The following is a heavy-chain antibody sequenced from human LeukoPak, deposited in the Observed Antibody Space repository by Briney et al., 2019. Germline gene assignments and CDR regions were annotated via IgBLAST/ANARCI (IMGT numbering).Heavy chain of an antibody. CDR3: ARTNWGTYYFDY. Sequence: GGSLRLSCAASGFTVSSNYMSWVRQAPGKGLEGVSVIYSGGSTYYADSVKGRFTISRHSSKNTLYLQMNSLRAEDTAVYYCARTNWGTYYFDYWGQGTLVTVSS. CDR2: IYSGGST. CDR1: GFTVSSNY. D-gene: IGHD7-27*01. J-gene: IGHJ4*02. V-gene: IGHV3-53*04.